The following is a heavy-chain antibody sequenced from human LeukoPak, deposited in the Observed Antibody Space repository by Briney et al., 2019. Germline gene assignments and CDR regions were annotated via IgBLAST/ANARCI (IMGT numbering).Heavy chain of an antibody. CDR2: IYYSGTT. D-gene: IGHD2-21*02. CDR3: ARILRGFYFDS. V-gene: IGHV4-39*07. J-gene: IGHJ4*02. CDR1: GDSISSSSYY. Sequence: SGTLSLTCSVSGDSISSSSYYWGWVRQPPGKGLESIGCIYYSGTTYYNPSLESRVIISVDTSKNQFSLNLRFVTAADTAVYYCARILRGFYFDSWGQGTLVTVSS.